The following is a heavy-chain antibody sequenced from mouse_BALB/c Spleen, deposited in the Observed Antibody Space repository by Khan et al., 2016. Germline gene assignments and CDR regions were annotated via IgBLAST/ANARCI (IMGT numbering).Heavy chain of an antibody. Sequence: QVTLKESGPGILQPSQTLSLTCSFSGFSLSTSGMGVSWIRQPSGKGLEWLAHIYWDDDKRYNPSLKSRLTISKDTSSNQVFLKITSVDTADTATYYCARSMITYAMDYWGQGTSVTVSS. V-gene: IGHV8-12*01. CDR2: IYWDDDK. CDR1: GFSLSTSGMG. D-gene: IGHD2-4*01. CDR3: ARSMITYAMDY. J-gene: IGHJ4*01.